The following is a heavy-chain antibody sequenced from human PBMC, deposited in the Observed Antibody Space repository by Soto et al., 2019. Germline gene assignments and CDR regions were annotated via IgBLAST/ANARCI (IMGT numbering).Heavy chain of an antibody. Sequence: GSGPTLVNTTQTLTLTCTFSGFSLSTSGMCVSWIRQPPGKALEWLALIDWDDDKYYSTSLKTRLTISKDTSKNQVVLTMTNMDPVDTATYYCARIRSAAAGVSDYYYYYGMDVWGQGTTVTVSS. J-gene: IGHJ6*02. CDR1: GFSLSTSGMC. D-gene: IGHD6-13*01. CDR2: IDWDDDK. V-gene: IGHV2-70*01. CDR3: ARIRSAAAGVSDYYYYYGMDV.